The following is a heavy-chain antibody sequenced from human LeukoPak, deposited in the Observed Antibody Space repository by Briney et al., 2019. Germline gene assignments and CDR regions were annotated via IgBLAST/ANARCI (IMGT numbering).Heavy chain of an antibody. V-gene: IGHV1-46*01. Sequence: ASVKVSCKASGYSFTSYSIHWVRQAPGQGLEWMGIINPSGDSTSHAQKFQGRVTMTRDMSTSTVYMELSSLRSEDTAVYYCALIAAAGTLVQEVDYWGQGTLVTVSS. CDR3: ALIAAAGTLVQEVDY. D-gene: IGHD6-13*01. CDR1: GYSFTSYS. CDR2: INPSGDST. J-gene: IGHJ4*02.